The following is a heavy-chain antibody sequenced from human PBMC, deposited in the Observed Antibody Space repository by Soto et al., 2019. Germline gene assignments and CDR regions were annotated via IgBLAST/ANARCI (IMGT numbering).Heavy chain of an antibody. CDR2: INAGNGNT. CDR3: ARHSSSDY. J-gene: IGHJ4*02. D-gene: IGHD1-26*01. Sequence: QVQLVQSGAEVKKPGASVKVSCKASGYTFTSYAMRWVRQAPGQRLEWMGWINAGNGNTKYSQKFQGRVTITRDTSASTAYMELSSRRSEDTALYYCARHSSSDYWGQGTLVTVSS. CDR1: GYTFTSYA. V-gene: IGHV1-3*01.